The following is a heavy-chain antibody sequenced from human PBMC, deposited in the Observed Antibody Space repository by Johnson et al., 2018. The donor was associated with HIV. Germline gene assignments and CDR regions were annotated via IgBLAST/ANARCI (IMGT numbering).Heavy chain of an antibody. J-gene: IGHJ3*02. CDR2: ISYDGSNK. D-gene: IGHD3-3*01. CDR1: GFRFSSYA. Sequence: QVQLVESGGGVVQPGRSLRLSCVASGFRFSSYAVHWVRQAPGKGLEWVAVISYDGSNKYYADSVKGRFTISRDNSKNTMYLQMNSLRAEDTAVYYCARTTLRLLDRGDDAFDIWGQGTMVTVSS. V-gene: IGHV3-30*04. CDR3: ARTTLRLLDRGDDAFDI.